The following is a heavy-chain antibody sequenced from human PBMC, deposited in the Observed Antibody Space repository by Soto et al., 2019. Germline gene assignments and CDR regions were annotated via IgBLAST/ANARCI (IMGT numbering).Heavy chain of an antibody. Sequence: QVQLVESGGGVVQPGRSLRLSCAASDFTFGNYGMHWVRQAPGKALEWVAMIWYDGSQRYYADSVKGRFTLSRDNSKNTQYLQMSSLIPEDTAVYYCARDRSERYFDVWGRGTLVIVSS. CDR2: IWYDGSQR. J-gene: IGHJ2*01. CDR3: ARDRSERYFDV. V-gene: IGHV3-33*01. D-gene: IGHD6-19*01. CDR1: DFTFGNYG.